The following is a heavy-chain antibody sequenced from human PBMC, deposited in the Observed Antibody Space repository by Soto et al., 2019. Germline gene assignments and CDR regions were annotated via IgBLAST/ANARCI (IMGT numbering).Heavy chain of an antibody. CDR1: GFSFSAYA. Sequence: GGSLRLSCAASGFSFSAYAMTWVRQAPGKGLEWVSGITDSTYYADSVKGRFTISRDNFKNTLYLQMNRLRAEDTAVYYCAKSIAVAGTGTFDYWGQGTLVTVSS. CDR2: ITDST. V-gene: IGHV3-23*01. D-gene: IGHD6-19*01. J-gene: IGHJ4*02. CDR3: AKSIAVAGTGTFDY.